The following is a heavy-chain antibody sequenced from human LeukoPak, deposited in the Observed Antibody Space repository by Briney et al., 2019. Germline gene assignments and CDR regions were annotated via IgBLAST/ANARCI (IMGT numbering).Heavy chain of an antibody. Sequence: PGGSLRLSRAASGFTFSTYAVNWVRQAPGKGLEWVSTISGSGGGTYYADSVKGRFTISRDNSKNTLYLQMSSLRAEDTAVYYCARVMVAHYDSSGYYPLYYYGMDVWGQGTTVTVSS. J-gene: IGHJ6*02. CDR2: ISGSGGGT. CDR3: ARVMVAHYDSSGYYPLYYYGMDV. V-gene: IGHV3-23*01. D-gene: IGHD3-22*01. CDR1: GFTFSTYA.